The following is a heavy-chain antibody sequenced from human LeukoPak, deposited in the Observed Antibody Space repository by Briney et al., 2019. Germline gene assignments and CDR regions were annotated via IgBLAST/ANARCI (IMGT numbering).Heavy chain of an antibody. D-gene: IGHD3-22*01. CDR3: AKEKYYYDSSGYNPDDAFDI. Sequence: PGGSLRLSCAASGFTLSDYWMSWVRQAPGKGLQWVSAISGSGGSTYYADSVKGRFTISRDNSKNTLYLQVNSLRAEDTAVYYCAKEKYYYDSSGYNPDDAFDIWGQGTMVTVSS. CDR2: ISGSGGST. J-gene: IGHJ3*02. V-gene: IGHV3-23*01. CDR1: GFTLSDYW.